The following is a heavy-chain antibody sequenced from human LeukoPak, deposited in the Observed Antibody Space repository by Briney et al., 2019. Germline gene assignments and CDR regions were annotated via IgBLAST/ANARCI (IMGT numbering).Heavy chain of an antibody. V-gene: IGHV1-24*01. CDR3: ATGGSLSSGSYWLDAFDI. D-gene: IGHD1-26*01. CDR2: FDPEDGET. J-gene: IGHJ3*02. CDR1: GYTLTELS. Sequence: ASVKVSCKVSGYTLTELSMHWVRQAPGKGLEWMGGFDPEDGETIYAQKFQGRVTMTEDTSTDTAYMELSSLRSEDTAVYYCATGGSLSSGSYWLDAFDIWGQGTMVTVSS.